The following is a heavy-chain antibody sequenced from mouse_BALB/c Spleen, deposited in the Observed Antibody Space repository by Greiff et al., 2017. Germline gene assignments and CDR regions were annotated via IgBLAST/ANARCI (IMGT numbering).Heavy chain of an antibody. V-gene: IGHV5-15*02. D-gene: IGHD1-1*01. CDR3: ARDYYGSSSAWFAY. CDR1: GFTFSDYG. Sequence: EVKVVESGGGLVQPGGSRKLSCAASGFTFSDYGMAWVRQAPGKGPEWVAFISNLAYSIYYADTVTGRFTISRENAKNTLYLEMSSLRSEDTAMYYCARDYYGSSSAWFAYWGQGTLVTVSA. J-gene: IGHJ3*01. CDR2: ISNLAYSI.